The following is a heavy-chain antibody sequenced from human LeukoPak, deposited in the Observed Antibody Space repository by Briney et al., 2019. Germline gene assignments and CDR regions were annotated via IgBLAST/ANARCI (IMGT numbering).Heavy chain of an antibody. Sequence: ASVKVSCKASGYSFTNYDINWVRQATGQGLEWIGWMNPNSGITAYAQKFQGRVTITRNTSISTAYMELSSLRSEDTAVYYCAREDFYDSGSNDYWGQGTLVTVSS. CDR3: AREDFYDSGSNDY. CDR2: MNPNSGIT. D-gene: IGHD3-22*01. V-gene: IGHV1-8*03. CDR1: GYSFTNYD. J-gene: IGHJ4*02.